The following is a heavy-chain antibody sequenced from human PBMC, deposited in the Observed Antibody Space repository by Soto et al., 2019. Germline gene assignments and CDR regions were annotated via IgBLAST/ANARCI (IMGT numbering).Heavy chain of an antibody. D-gene: IGHD2-2*01. Sequence: GESLKISCKGSGYSFTSYWIGWVRQMPGKGLEWMGIIYPSDSDTRYSPSFQGQVTISADKSTSTAYLQWSSLKASDTAMYYCARHERYFISSSCAKYWFDPWGQGTLVTVYS. CDR1: GYSFTSYW. J-gene: IGHJ5*02. CDR2: IYPSDSDT. V-gene: IGHV5-51*01. CDR3: ARHERYFISSSCAKYWFDP.